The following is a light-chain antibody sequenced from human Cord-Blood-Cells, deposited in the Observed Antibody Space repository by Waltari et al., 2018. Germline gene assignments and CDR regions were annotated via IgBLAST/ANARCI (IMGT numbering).Light chain of an antibody. CDR3: QQYGSSPFT. CDR1: QSVSSSY. J-gene: IGKJ3*01. CDR2: GAS. Sequence: EIVLTQSPGTLSLSPGERATLSCRASQSVSSSYLAWYQQKTGQAPRLLIYGASSRATGIPDRFSGSWSGTDFTLTISILEPEDFAVYYCQQYGSSPFTFGPGTKVDIK. V-gene: IGKV3-20*01.